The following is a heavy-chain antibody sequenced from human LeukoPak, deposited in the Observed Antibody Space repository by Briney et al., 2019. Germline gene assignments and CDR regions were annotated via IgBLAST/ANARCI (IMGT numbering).Heavy chain of an antibody. CDR2: IYHSGST. CDR3: ARGQFWSGYSI. V-gene: IGHV4-4*02. Sequence: SGTLSLTCAVSGAPISSNNWWWSWVRQPPGKGLEWIGEIYHSGSTNYNPSLKSRVTMSVDKSKNQFSLNLSSVTAADTAVYYCARGQFWSGYSIWGQGTLVTVSS. D-gene: IGHD3-3*02. J-gene: IGHJ4*02. CDR1: GAPISSNNW.